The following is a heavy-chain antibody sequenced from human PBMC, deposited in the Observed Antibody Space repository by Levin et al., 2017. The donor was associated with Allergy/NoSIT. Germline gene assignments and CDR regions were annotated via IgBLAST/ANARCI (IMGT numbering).Heavy chain of an antibody. Sequence: SCAASGFIFSNYGMHWVRQPPGKGLEWVAVIWYDGINKYYADSVKGRFTISRDNSKNTLYLQISGLRAEDTAIYYCAREFTAANSYYFDYWGQGTLVTVSS. D-gene: IGHD5-18*01. CDR1: GFIFSNYG. CDR2: IWYDGINK. J-gene: IGHJ4*02. CDR3: AREFTAANSYYFDY. V-gene: IGHV3-33*01.